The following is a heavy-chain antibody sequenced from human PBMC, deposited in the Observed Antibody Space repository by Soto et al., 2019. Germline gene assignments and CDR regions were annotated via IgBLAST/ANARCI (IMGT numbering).Heavy chain of an antibody. J-gene: IGHJ4*02. CDR2: INPSDSST. V-gene: IGHV1-46*01. CDR1: GYTFTSYY. CDR3: AIASFDY. Sequence: QVQLVQSGTEVKKPGASVKTSCKASGYTFTSYYMHWVRQAPGQGLEWMGIINPSDSSTSYAQKFQGRVTVTGDTSTSTVYMELNSLRSEDTAVYYCAIASFDYWGQGTLVTVSP.